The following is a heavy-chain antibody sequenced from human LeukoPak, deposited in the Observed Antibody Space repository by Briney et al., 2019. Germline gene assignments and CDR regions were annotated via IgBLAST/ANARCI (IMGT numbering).Heavy chain of an antibody. CDR2: ISGSNSYI. CDR1: GFTFSSYT. Sequence: PGGSLRLSCAASGFTFSSYTMHWIRQAPGKGLEWVSSISGSNSYIFYADSVKGRFTVSRDNAKDSLYLQMDSLRAEDTAVYYCARALTTLTYEGYWGQGTLVTVSS. V-gene: IGHV3-21*01. J-gene: IGHJ4*02. D-gene: IGHD1-1*01. CDR3: ARALTTLTYEGY.